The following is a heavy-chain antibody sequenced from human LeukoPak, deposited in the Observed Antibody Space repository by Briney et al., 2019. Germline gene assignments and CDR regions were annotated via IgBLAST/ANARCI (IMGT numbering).Heavy chain of an antibody. D-gene: IGHD7-27*01. V-gene: IGHV4-59*02. Sequence: SETLSLTCTVSGGSVSDYYWSWIRQSPGKGLEWIGYIYYTGSSSYNPSLRSRVTISADTSKNQFSLKLSSVTAADTAVYYCASRKLGNDYWGQGTLVAVSS. CDR3: ASRKLGNDY. CDR2: IYYTGSS. CDR1: GGSVSDYY. J-gene: IGHJ4*01.